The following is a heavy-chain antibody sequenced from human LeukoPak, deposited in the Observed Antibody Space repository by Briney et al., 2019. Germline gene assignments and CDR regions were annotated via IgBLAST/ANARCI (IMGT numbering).Heavy chain of an antibody. Sequence: SETLSLTCAVYGGSFSGYYWSWIRQPPGKGLEWIGEINHSGSTNYNPSLKSRVTISVDTSKNQFSLKLSSVTAADTAVYYCARQQTISGWYSAYYYYMDVWGKGTTVTISS. V-gene: IGHV4-34*01. J-gene: IGHJ6*03. CDR3: ARQQTISGWYSAYYYYMDV. CDR1: GGSFSGYY. D-gene: IGHD6-19*01. CDR2: INHSGST.